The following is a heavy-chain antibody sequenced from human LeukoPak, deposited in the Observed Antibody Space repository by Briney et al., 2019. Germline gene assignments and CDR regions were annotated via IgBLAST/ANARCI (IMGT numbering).Heavy chain of an antibody. D-gene: IGHD5-12*01. V-gene: IGHV1-69*06. CDR3: ARGNSGYDFGRYYFDY. Sequence: ASVKVSCKASGGTFSSYAISWVRQAPGQGLEWMGGIIPIFGTANYAQKFQGRVTITADKSTSTAYMELSSLRSEDTAVYYCARGNSGYDFGRYYFDYWGQGTLVTVSS. J-gene: IGHJ4*02. CDR1: GGTFSSYA. CDR2: IIPIFGTA.